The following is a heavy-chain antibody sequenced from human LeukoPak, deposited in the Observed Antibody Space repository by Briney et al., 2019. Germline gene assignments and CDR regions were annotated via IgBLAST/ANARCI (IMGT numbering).Heavy chain of an antibody. V-gene: IGHV4-59*01. CDR1: GGSISSYY. CDR3: ARLTVTARIYNWFDP. D-gene: IGHD4-11*01. CDR2: IYYSGST. Sequence: KPSETLSLTCTVSGGSISSYYWSWIRQPPGKGLEWIGYIYYSGSTNYNPSLKSRVTISADTSKNQFSLKLSSVTAADTAVYYCARLTVTARIYNWFDPWGQGTLVTVSS. J-gene: IGHJ5*02.